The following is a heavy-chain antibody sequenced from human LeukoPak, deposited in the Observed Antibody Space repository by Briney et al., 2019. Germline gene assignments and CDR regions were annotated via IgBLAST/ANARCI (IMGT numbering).Heavy chain of an antibody. CDR1: GFTFSSYA. Sequence: PGRSLRLSCAASGFTFSSYAMSWVRQAPGKGLEWVSAISGSGGSTYYADSVKGRFTISRDNSKNTLYLQMNSLRAEDTAVYYCAKGILGYDFWSGYTTVFDYWGQGTLVTVSS. V-gene: IGHV3-23*01. CDR2: ISGSGGST. D-gene: IGHD3-3*01. J-gene: IGHJ4*02. CDR3: AKGILGYDFWSGYTTVFDY.